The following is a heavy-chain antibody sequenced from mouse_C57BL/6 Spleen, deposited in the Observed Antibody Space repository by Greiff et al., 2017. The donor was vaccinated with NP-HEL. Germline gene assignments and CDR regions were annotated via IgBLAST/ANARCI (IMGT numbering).Heavy chain of an antibody. CDR2: INPSTGGT. J-gene: IGHJ4*01. CDR3: ARGGKAMDY. CDR1: GYSFTGYY. Sequence: EVQLQQSGPELVKPGASVKISCKASGYSFTGYYMNWVKQSPEKSLEWIGEINPSTGGTTYNQKFKAKATLTVDKSSSTAYMPLKSLTSEDSAVYYCARGGKAMDYWGQGTSVTVSS. V-gene: IGHV1-42*01.